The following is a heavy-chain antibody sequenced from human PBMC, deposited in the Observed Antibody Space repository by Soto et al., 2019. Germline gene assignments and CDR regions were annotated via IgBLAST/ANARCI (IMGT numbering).Heavy chain of an antibody. CDR2: IIPVLGTP. D-gene: IGHD6-13*01. V-gene: IGHV1-69*13. Sequence: ASVKVSCKASGGTFTSTAFSWVRQAPGQGLEWMGGIIPVLGTPNYAQKFQARLTVTADASTTTVHMELSSLRSDDTAVYYCASSAGLDHLLNYYGLNVWGQGTTVTVSS. J-gene: IGHJ6*02. CDR3: ASSAGLDHLLNYYGLNV. CDR1: GGTFTSTA.